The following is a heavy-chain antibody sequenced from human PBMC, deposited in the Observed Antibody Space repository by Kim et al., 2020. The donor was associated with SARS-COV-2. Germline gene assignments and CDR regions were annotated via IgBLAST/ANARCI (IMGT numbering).Heavy chain of an antibody. J-gene: IGHJ6*02. CDR2: IKSKTDGGTT. Sequence: GGSLRLSCAASGFTFSNAWMSWVRQAPGKGLEWVGRIKSKTDGGTTDYAAPVKGRFTISRDDSKNTLYLQMNSLKTEDTAVYYCTTDRYYDFWSDYRRHYYYGMDVWGQGTTVTVSS. V-gene: IGHV3-15*01. D-gene: IGHD3-3*01. CDR1: GFTFSNAW. CDR3: TTDRYYDFWSDYRRHYYYGMDV.